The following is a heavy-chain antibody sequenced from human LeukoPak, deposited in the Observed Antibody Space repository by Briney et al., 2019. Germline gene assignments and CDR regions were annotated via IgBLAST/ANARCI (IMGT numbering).Heavy chain of an antibody. Sequence: GGSLRLSCAASGFTFSSYGMHWVRQAPGKGLEWVAFIRYDGSNKYYADSVEGRFTISRDNSKNTLYLQMNSLRAEDTAVYYCARTGYSSGWYFGYYYYMDVWGKGTTVTISS. J-gene: IGHJ6*03. CDR2: IRYDGSNK. CDR3: ARTGYSSGWYFGYYYYMDV. D-gene: IGHD6-19*01. CDR1: GFTFSSYG. V-gene: IGHV3-30*02.